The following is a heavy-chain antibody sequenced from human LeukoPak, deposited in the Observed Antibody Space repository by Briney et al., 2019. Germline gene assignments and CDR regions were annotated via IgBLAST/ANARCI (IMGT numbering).Heavy chain of an antibody. CDR3: ARGATISETGYFDF. V-gene: IGHV4-34*01. CDR2: IDHRGDT. CDR1: GGSLSRYY. Sequence: PSETLSLTCAVYGGSLSRYYWSWIRQSPGKGLEWIAEIDHRGDTNYNPSVKSRVTISVDTSKNQFSLKVRSLSAADTAVYYCARGATISETGYFDFWSQGTLVTVSS. J-gene: IGHJ4*03. D-gene: IGHD5-24*01.